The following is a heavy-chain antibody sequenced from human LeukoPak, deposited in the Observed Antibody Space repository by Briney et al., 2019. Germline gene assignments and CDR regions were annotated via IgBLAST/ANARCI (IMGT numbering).Heavy chain of an antibody. CDR3: ARDSSPYYDILTGSDY. CDR2: ISYDGSNK. Sequence: GGSLRLSCAASGFTFSSYAMHWVRQAPGKGLEWVAVISYDGSNKYYADSVKGRFTISRDNSKNTLYLQMNSLRAEDTAVYYCARDSSPYYDILTGSDYWGQGTLVTVSS. V-gene: IGHV3-30*04. D-gene: IGHD3-9*01. CDR1: GFTFSSYA. J-gene: IGHJ4*02.